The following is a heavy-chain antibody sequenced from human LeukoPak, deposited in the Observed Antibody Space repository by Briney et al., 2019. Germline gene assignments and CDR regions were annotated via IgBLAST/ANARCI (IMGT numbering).Heavy chain of an antibody. V-gene: IGHV1-69*13. CDR2: ITPMFGTS. J-gene: IGHJ1*01. CDR1: GYTFTSYY. Sequence: SVKVSCKASGYTFTSYYMHWVRQSPGQGLEWMGGITPMFGTSNYAQKFRGRVTITADESTSTAYVELSSLRSEDTAVYYCARDSSEFRSLLFHWGQGTLVTVSS. CDR3: ARDSSEFRSLLFH. D-gene: IGHD1-14*01.